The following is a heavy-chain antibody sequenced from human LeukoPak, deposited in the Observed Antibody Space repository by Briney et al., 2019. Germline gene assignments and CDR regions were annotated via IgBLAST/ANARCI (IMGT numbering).Heavy chain of an antibody. CDR1: GGSVSSGTFF. D-gene: IGHD1-1*01. J-gene: IGHJ4*02. CDR3: ATESWKTAIFNS. Sequence: SQTLSLTCTVSGGSVSSGTFFWSWVRQLPGKGLEWIGYIYHSGSTYYSPSLKSRATMSIDTSKNQFSLELSSVTAADTAVYYCATESWKTAIFNSWGQGTLLTVSS. V-gene: IGHV4-30-4*08. CDR2: IYHSGST.